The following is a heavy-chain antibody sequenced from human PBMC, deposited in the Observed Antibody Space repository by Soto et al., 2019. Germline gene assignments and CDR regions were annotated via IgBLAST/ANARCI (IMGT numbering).Heavy chain of an antibody. V-gene: IGHV3-74*01. CDR3: TRGPRPISTGTGAY. CDR2: IHNDGTYS. D-gene: IGHD3-10*01. Sequence: GGSLRLSCAASGFIFKMYWMHWVRQSPGKGLVWISRIHNDGTYSDYADSVRGRFTISRDNVNDTLYLQMNNLRAEDSGLYYCTRGPRPISTGTGAYWGQGTQVTVSS. CDR1: GFIFKMYW. J-gene: IGHJ4*02.